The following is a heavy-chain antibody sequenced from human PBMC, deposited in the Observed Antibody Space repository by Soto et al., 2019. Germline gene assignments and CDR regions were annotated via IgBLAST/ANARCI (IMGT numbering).Heavy chain of an antibody. Sequence: EVQLLESGGGLVQPGGSLRLSCAASGFTFSSYAMSWVRQAPGMGLEWVSAISGSGGSTYYADSVKGRFTISRDSSKNTLYLQMNSLRAEDTAVYYCAKDRAVNWFHPWGQGTLVTVSS. V-gene: IGHV3-23*01. CDR1: GFTFSSYA. CDR2: ISGSGGST. J-gene: IGHJ5*02. D-gene: IGHD3-10*01. CDR3: AKDRAVNWFHP.